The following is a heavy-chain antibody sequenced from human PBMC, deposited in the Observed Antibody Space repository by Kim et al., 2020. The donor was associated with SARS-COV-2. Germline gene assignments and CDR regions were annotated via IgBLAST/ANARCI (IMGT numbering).Heavy chain of an antibody. CDR3: ARATHRYSGYGESSAAGDY. CDR1: GGTFSSYA. CDR2: IIPILGIA. D-gene: IGHD5-12*01. J-gene: IGHJ4*02. V-gene: IGHV1-69*04. Sequence: SVKVSCKASGGTFSSYAISWVRQAPGQGLEWMGRIIPILGIANYAQKFQGRVTITADKSTSTAYMELSSLRSEDTAVYYCARATHRYSGYGESSAAGDYWGQGTLVTVSS.